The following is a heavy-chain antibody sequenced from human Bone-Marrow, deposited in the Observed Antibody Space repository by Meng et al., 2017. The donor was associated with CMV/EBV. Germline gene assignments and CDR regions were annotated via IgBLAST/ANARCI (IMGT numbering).Heavy chain of an antibody. CDR1: ISSGDYY. Sequence: ISSGDYYWGWIRQPPGKGLEWIGYIYYSGSTYYNPSLESRVTISVDTSKNQFSLKLSSVTAADTAVYYCARVYYYDSSGYYYWYFDLWGRGTLVTVSS. D-gene: IGHD3-22*01. CDR3: ARVYYYDSSGYYYWYFDL. V-gene: IGHV4-30-4*01. CDR2: IYYSGST. J-gene: IGHJ2*01.